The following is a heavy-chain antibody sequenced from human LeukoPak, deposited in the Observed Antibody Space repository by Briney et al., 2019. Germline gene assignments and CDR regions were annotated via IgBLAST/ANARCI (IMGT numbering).Heavy chain of an antibody. V-gene: IGHV1-2*06. CDR3: ARDWGAVAGDFDY. Sequence: ASVRVSCKASGYTFTGYYMHWVRQAPGQGLEWMGRINPNSGGTNFAQRFQGRVTMTRDTSISTAYMELSRLRSDDTAVYYCARDWGAVAGDFDYWGQGTLVTVSS. D-gene: IGHD6-19*01. CDR2: INPNSGGT. J-gene: IGHJ4*02. CDR1: GYTFTGYY.